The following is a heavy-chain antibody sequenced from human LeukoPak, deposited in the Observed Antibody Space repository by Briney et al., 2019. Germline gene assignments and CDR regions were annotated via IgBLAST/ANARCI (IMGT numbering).Heavy chain of an antibody. V-gene: IGHV3-7*01. CDR3: ARDRWGTRIQLWSEEYYFDY. Sequence: GESLRLSCAASGFTFSSYWMSWVRQAPGKGLEWVANIKQDGSEKYYVDSVKGRFTISRDNAKNSLYLQMNSLRAEDTAVYYCARDRWGTRIQLWSEEYYFDYWGQGTLVTVSS. J-gene: IGHJ4*02. CDR2: IKQDGSEK. CDR1: GFTFSSYW. D-gene: IGHD5-18*01.